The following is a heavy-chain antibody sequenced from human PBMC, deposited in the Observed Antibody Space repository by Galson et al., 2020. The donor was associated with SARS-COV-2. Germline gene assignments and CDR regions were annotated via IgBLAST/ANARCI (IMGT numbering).Heavy chain of an antibody. J-gene: IGHJ4*02. CDR3: ARHLLQDQLAYFDF. Sequence: SETLSLTCTVSGRSISSNDYYWGWIRQPPGKGLEWIVSMQYTESAYYNPSLKSRVTISVDTSKNQFSLRLNSVTAADTAVYYCARHLLQDQLAYFDFWSQGTLVTVSS. D-gene: IGHD2-2*01. CDR1: GRSISSNDYY. V-gene: IGHV4-39*01. CDR2: MQYTESA.